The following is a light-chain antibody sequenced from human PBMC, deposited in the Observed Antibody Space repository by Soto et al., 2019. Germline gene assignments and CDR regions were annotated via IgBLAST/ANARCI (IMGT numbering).Light chain of an antibody. Sequence: DIQMTQSPSTLSGSVGDRVTITCRARQTISSWLAWYQQKPGKAPKLMIYKASTLKSGVPSRFSGSGSGTECTLTISSLQPDDVATYYCQHYNSYSEAFGQGTKVDI. CDR1: QTISSW. CDR2: KAS. J-gene: IGKJ1*01. V-gene: IGKV1-5*03. CDR3: QHYNSYSEA.